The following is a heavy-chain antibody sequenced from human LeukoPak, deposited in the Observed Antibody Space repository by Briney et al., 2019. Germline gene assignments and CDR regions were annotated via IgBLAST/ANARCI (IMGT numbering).Heavy chain of an antibody. J-gene: IGHJ4*02. V-gene: IGHV3-30*02. CDR3: AKEILWFGELFPDY. CDR1: GFTFSSYG. D-gene: IGHD3-10*01. Sequence: GGSLRLSCAASGFTFSSYGMHWVRQAPGKGLEWVAFIRYDGSNKYYADSVKGRFTISRDNSKNTLYLQMNSLRAEDTAVYYCAKEILWFGELFPDYWGQGTLVTVSS. CDR2: IRYDGSNK.